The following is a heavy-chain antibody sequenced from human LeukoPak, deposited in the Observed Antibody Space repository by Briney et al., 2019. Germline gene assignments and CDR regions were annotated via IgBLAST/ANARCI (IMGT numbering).Heavy chain of an antibody. Sequence: SETLSLTCAVYGGSFSGYYWSWIRQPPGKGLEWNGEINHSGSTNYNPSLKSRVTISVDTSKNQFSLKLSSVTAADTAVYYCARDRRITMVRGVIRDAFDIWGQGTMVTVSS. CDR2: INHSGST. CDR1: GGSFSGYY. J-gene: IGHJ3*02. D-gene: IGHD3-10*01. V-gene: IGHV4-34*01. CDR3: ARDRRITMVRGVIRDAFDI.